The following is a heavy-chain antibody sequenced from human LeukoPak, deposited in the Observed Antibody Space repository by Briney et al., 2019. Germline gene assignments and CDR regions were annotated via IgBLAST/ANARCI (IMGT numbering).Heavy chain of an antibody. CDR2: ISYDENNK. V-gene: IGHV3-30-3*01. J-gene: IGHJ4*02. CDR1: GFTFSSYA. CDR3: AKEVGAPAATGFGY. D-gene: IGHD2-2*01. Sequence: GGSLRLSCAAFGFTFSSYAIHWVRQAPGKGLEWVAVISYDENNKYYADSVKGRFTISRDNSKNTLYLQMNSLRTEDTAVYYCAKEVGAPAATGFGYWGQGTLVTVSS.